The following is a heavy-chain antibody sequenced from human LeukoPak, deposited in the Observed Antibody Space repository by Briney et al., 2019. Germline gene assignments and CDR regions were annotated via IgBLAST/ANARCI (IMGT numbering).Heavy chain of an antibody. D-gene: IGHD6-6*01. Sequence: GGSLRLSCAASGFTVSDNSMSWVREAPGKGLEWVSFIYYDDRTHYSDSVKGRFTISRDNSKNTLYLQMNSLRAEDTAVYYCAKDLGSSSSDYWGQGTLVTVSS. V-gene: IGHV3-66*02. CDR2: IYYDDRT. J-gene: IGHJ4*02. CDR1: GFTVSDNS. CDR3: AKDLGSSSSDY.